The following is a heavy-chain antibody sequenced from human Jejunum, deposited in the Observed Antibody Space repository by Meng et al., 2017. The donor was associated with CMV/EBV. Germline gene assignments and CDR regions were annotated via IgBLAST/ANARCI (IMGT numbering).Heavy chain of an antibody. CDR2: INHSGGT. Sequence: VYGGSFSDYFWCWIRQSPGKGLEWIGEINHSGGTNYNPSLKSRVTISVDTSKNQFSLKLSSVTAADTAVYYCARETTNTPAAFDIWGRGTMVTVSS. D-gene: IGHD1/OR15-1a*01. J-gene: IGHJ3*02. V-gene: IGHV4-34*01. CDR3: ARETTNTPAAFDI. CDR1: GGSFSDYF.